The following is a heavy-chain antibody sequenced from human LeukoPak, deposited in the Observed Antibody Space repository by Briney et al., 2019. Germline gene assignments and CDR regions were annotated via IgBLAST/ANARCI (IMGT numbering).Heavy chain of an antibody. CDR3: ARDLVIKGSGSGPFDY. J-gene: IGHJ4*02. CDR2: INWNGGST. Sequence: PGGSLRLSCAASGFTFDDYGMSWVRQAPGKGLEWVSGINWNGGSTGYADSVKGRFTISRDNAKNSLYLQMNSLRAEDTALYYCARDLVIKGSGSGPFDYWGQGTLVTVSS. D-gene: IGHD3-10*01. CDR1: GFTFDDYG. V-gene: IGHV3-20*04.